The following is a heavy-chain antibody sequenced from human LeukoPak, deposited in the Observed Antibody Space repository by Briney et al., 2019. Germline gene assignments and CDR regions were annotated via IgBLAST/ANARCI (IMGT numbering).Heavy chain of an antibody. D-gene: IGHD3-9*01. CDR2: IKSKTDGGTT. CDR3: TTDQYDILTGYYMGYFDY. Sequence: GGSLRLSCAASGFIFSKAWMSWVRQAPGKGLEWVGRIKSKTDGGTTDYAAPVKGRFTISRDDSKNTPYLQMNSLKTEDTAVYYCTTDQYDILTGYYMGYFDYWGQGTLVTVSS. CDR1: GFIFSKAW. V-gene: IGHV3-15*01. J-gene: IGHJ4*02.